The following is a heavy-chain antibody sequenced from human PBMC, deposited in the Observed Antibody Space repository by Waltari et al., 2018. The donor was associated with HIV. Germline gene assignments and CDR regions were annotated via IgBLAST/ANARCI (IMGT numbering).Heavy chain of an antibody. V-gene: IGHV3-21*01. J-gene: IGHJ4*02. CDR2: ISSSSSYI. CDR3: ARDRVRGARDFDY. D-gene: IGHD3-10*01. CDR1: GFTFSRYS. Sequence: EVQLVESGGGLVKPGGSLRISCAASGFTFSRYSMCWVRQAPRKGLGWGSSISSSSSYIYYADSVKGRFTISRDNAKNSLYLQMNSLRAEDTAVYYCARDRVRGARDFDYWGQGTLVTVSS.